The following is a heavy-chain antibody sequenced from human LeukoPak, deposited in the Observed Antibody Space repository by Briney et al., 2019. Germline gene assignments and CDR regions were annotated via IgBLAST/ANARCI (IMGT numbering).Heavy chain of an antibody. CDR1: GGSISSYY. V-gene: IGHV4-59*12. D-gene: IGHD3-10*01. CDR3: ARDSGTTGEVKFDP. J-gene: IGHJ5*02. Sequence: SETLSLTCTVSGGSISSYYWSWIRQPPGKGLEWIGYIYYSGSTNYNPSLKSRVTISIDTSKNQFSLNLISVTAADTAVYYCARDSGTTGEVKFDPWGQGTLVTVSS. CDR2: IYYSGST.